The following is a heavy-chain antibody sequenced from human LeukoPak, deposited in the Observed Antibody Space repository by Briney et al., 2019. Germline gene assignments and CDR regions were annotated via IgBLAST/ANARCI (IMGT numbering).Heavy chain of an antibody. CDR3: ASATGSYSYFDY. CDR2: IYPDDSDT. D-gene: IGHD1-26*01. J-gene: IGHJ4*02. Sequence: ESLKIPCKASGYSFTTHWIGWVRQMPGNGLEWMGPIYPDDSDTKYSTSFQGQVTISADKSISTAFLQWSSLKASDTAMYYCASATGSYSYFDYWGQGTLVTVSS. CDR1: GYSFTTHW. V-gene: IGHV5-51*01.